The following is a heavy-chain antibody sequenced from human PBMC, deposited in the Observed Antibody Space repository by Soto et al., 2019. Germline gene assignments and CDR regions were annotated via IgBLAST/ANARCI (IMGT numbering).Heavy chain of an antibody. CDR3: ARDPVTAL. D-gene: IGHD3-16*01. J-gene: IGHJ4*02. V-gene: IGHV3-30-3*01. Sequence: GGSLRLSCSASGFTFSSYAMHWVRQAPGKGLEWVAVISYDGSNKYYADSVKGRFTISRDNSKNTLYLQMNSLRAEDTAVYYCARDPVTALWGQGTLVTVSS. CDR1: GFTFSSYA. CDR2: ISYDGSNK.